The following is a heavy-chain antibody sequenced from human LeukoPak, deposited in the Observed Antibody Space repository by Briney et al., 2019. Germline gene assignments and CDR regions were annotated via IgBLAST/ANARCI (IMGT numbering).Heavy chain of an antibody. J-gene: IGHJ4*02. V-gene: IGHV1-46*01. CDR1: GYTFTSYY. CDR2: TNPSGGST. Sequence: ASVNVSCKASGYTFTSYYMRWVRPAPGQGLEWMGITNPSGGSTRYAQKFQGRVTMTRDMSTSTVYMELGSLRSEDTAVYYCARDPSGIAARRGRFDYWGQGTLVTVSS. D-gene: IGHD6-6*01. CDR3: ARDPSGIAARRGRFDY.